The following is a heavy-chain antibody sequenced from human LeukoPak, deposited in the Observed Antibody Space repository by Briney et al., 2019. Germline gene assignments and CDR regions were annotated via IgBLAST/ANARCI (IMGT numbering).Heavy chain of an antibody. CDR3: ANYYDSSGYYYSPYYFDY. D-gene: IGHD3-22*01. CDR1: GFTFSSYA. Sequence: PGGSLRLSCAASGFTFSSYAMSWVRQAPGKGLEWVSAISGSGGSTYYADSVKGRFTISRDNSKNTLYLQMNSLRAEDTAVYYCANYYDSSGYYYSPYYFDYWGQGTLVTVSS. CDR2: ISGSGGST. V-gene: IGHV3-23*01. J-gene: IGHJ4*02.